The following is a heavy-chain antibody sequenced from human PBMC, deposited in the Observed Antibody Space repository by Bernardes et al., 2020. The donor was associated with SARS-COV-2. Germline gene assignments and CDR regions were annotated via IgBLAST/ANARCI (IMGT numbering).Heavy chain of an antibody. V-gene: IGHV3-74*01. Sequence: GGSLRLSCAVSGFTFSSHWMNWVRQVPGKGLVWVSRINNDGSSTIYADSVKGRFTISRDNAKNTLFLQMNSLRAEDAAVYYCVRVGQTWAFDYWGQGILVTVSS. CDR3: VRVGQTWAFDY. CDR2: INNDGSST. J-gene: IGHJ4*02. D-gene: IGHD3-16*01. CDR1: GFTFSSHW.